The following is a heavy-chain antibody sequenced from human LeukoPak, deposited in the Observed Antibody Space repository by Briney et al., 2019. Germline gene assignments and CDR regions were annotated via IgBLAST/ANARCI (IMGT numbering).Heavy chain of an antibody. CDR1: GYAFTSYY. CDR2: INPSGGST. V-gene: IGHV1-46*01. J-gene: IGHJ4*02. Sequence: RASVKVSCTASGYAFTSYYMHWVRQAPGQGLEWMGIINPSGGSTSYAQKFQGRVTMTRDTSMSTVYMELSSLRSEDTAVYYCARDPNDSSGYSPPYFDYWGQGTLVTVSS. D-gene: IGHD3-22*01. CDR3: ARDPNDSSGYSPPYFDY.